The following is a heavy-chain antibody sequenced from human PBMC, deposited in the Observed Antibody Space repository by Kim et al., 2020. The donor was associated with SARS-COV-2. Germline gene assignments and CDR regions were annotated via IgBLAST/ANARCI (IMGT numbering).Heavy chain of an antibody. CDR3: TSLIVGPTFEYY. CDR2: IRSKANSYAE. D-gene: IGHD1-26*01. V-gene: IGHV3-73*01. CDR1: GFTFSGSV. Sequence: GGSLRLSCAASGFTFSGSVVHWVRQASGEGLEWVGRIRSKANSYAEAYAASVKGRFTISRDDSKNTAYLQMNSLRTEDTAVYYCTSLIVGPTFEYYWGRGTLVTVSS. J-gene: IGHJ4*02.